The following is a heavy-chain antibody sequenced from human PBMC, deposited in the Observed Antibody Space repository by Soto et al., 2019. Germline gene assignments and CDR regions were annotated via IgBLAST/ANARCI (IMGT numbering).Heavy chain of an antibody. CDR2: VSSNGLGT. CDR3: AKGNRVGSGLRHFDF. Sequence: PGGSLRLSCAASGFTFSSHSMSWVRQAPGKGLEWVSSVSSNGLGTYYADSVKGRFTISRDDSKNTLYLQMNSLRAEDTAIYYCAKGNRVGSGLRHFDFWGQGTQVTVSS. J-gene: IGHJ4*02. CDR1: GFTFSSHS. V-gene: IGHV3-23*01. D-gene: IGHD2-2*01.